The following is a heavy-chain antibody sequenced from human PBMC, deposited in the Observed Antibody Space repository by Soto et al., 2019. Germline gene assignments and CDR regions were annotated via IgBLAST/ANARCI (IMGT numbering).Heavy chain of an antibody. CDR1: GFSLSTSGVG. CDR2: VYWDDDK. D-gene: IGHD5-18*01. V-gene: IGHV2-5*02. J-gene: IGHJ4*02. Sequence: QITLKESGPTLVKPTQTLTLTCTFSGFSLSTSGVGVGWIRQPPGKALEWLALVYWDDDKRYSPSLKSRVSITKDTTKNQVVLTLTNMDPVDAATYYCAHSRDTSMALDYWGQGTLVTVSS. CDR3: AHSRDTSMALDY.